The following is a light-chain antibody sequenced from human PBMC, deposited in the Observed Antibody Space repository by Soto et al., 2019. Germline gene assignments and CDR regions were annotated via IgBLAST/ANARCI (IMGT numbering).Light chain of an antibody. V-gene: IGKV1-5*01. Sequence: DIQITQSPATLSASVGYRVTITCRASQSVLSWLAWYQQKPGTAPKLLIFDASRLESGVPSRFSGSASGTELTLTISSLQPDDFATYYCQQYDNYPLTFGGGTKVDI. CDR1: QSVLSW. CDR2: DAS. CDR3: QQYDNYPLT. J-gene: IGKJ4*01.